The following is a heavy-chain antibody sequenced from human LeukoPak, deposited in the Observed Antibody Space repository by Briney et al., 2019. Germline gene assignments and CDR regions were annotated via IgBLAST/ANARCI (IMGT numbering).Heavy chain of an antibody. D-gene: IGHD3-10*01. CDR3: ARDQFRYGFGEGNWFDP. V-gene: IGHV4-38-2*02. CDR1: GYSISSGYY. J-gene: IGHJ5*02. Sequence: SETLSLTCTVSGYSISSGYYWGWIRQPPGKGLEWIGSIYHSGSTYYNPSLKSRVTISVDTSKNQFSLKLSSVTAADTAVYYCARDQFRYGFGEGNWFDPWGQGTLVTVSS. CDR2: IYHSGST.